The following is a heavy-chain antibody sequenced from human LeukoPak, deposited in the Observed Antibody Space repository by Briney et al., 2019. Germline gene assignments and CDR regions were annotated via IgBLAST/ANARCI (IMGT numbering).Heavy chain of an antibody. D-gene: IGHD6-6*01. J-gene: IGHJ4*02. CDR3: ARGLAARFVSNLDY. V-gene: IGHV4-39*07. Sequence: SETLSLTCTVSGGSISSSSYYWGWIRQPPGKGLEWIGSIYYSGSTYYNPSLKSRVTISVDTSKNQFSLKLSSVTAADTAVYYCARGLAARFVSNLDYWGQGTLVTVSS. CDR2: IYYSGST. CDR1: GGSISSSSYY.